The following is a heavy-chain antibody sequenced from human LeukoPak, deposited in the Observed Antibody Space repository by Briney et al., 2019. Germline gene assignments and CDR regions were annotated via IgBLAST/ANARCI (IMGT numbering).Heavy chain of an antibody. CDR3: AKDVGRDGYNLDYFDY. V-gene: IGHV3-30*18. Sequence: GGSLRLSCVASGFTFSSYGMHWVRQAPGKGLEWVAVISYDGSNKYYADSVKGRFTISRDNSKNTLYLQMNSLRAEDTAVYYCAKDVGRDGYNLDYFDYWGQGTLVTVSS. J-gene: IGHJ4*02. CDR1: GFTFSSYG. D-gene: IGHD5-24*01. CDR2: ISYDGSNK.